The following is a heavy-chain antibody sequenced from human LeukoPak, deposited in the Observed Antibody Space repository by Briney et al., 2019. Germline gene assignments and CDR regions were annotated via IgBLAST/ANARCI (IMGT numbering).Heavy chain of an antibody. V-gene: IGHV3-64*01. Sequence: GGSLRLSCAASGFTFSSYAMHWVRQAPGKGLEYVSAISSNGGSTYYANSVKGRFTISRDNSKNTLYLQMGSLRAEDTAVYYCARDTGRTYYYDSSGNVDYWGQGTLVTASS. D-gene: IGHD3-22*01. J-gene: IGHJ4*02. CDR3: ARDTGRTYYYDSSGNVDY. CDR1: GFTFSSYA. CDR2: ISSNGGST.